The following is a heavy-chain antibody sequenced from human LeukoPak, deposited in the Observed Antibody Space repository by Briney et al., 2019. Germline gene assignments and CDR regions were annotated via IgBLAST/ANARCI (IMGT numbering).Heavy chain of an antibody. CDR2: IHASGNT. CDR1: GGSISSYY. J-gene: IGHJ6*03. V-gene: IGHV4-61*02. D-gene: IGHD5-18*01. CDR3: ARDLGYGYYFYYYLDV. Sequence: SQTLSLTCTVSGGSISSYYWTWIRQPAGKELEYLGRIHASGNTYYNPSLNSRVAISIDTSKNQFSLKVSSVAAADTAVYYCARDLGYGYYFYYYLDVWGKGTTVTVSS.